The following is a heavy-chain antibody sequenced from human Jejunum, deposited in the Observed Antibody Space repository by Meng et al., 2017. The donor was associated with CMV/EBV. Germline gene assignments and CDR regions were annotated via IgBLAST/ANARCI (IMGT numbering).Heavy chain of an antibody. CDR2: IYTRDNT. Sequence: QRPPQESGPGLVKPSETLSLTCTVSGGSINNHYWSWIRQSPGKGLEWIGRIYTRDNTNYNPSLKSRVTMSIDPSKNQFSLNLDSVTAADTAVYYCARGPGESTEEGFDYWGQGTLVTVSS. V-gene: IGHV4-4*07. CDR1: GGSINNHY. J-gene: IGHJ4*02. CDR3: ARGPGESTEEGFDY. D-gene: IGHD4-11*01.